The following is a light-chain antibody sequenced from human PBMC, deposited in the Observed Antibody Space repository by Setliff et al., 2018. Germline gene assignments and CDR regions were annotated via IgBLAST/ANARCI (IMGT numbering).Light chain of an antibody. J-gene: IGLJ1*01. CDR3: CSYAGSSTFGPYV. V-gene: IGLV2-23*02. CDR1: SSDVGSYNL. CDR2: EVS. Sequence: QSALTQPASVSGSPGQLITISCTGTSSDVGSYNLVSWYQQHPGKAPKLMIYEVSKRPSGVSNRFSGSKSGNTASLTISGLQAEDEADYYCCSYAGSSTFGPYVFGTGTKVTVL.